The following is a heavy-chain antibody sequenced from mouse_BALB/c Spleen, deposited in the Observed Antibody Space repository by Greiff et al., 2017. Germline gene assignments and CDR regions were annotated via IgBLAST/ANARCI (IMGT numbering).Heavy chain of an antibody. D-gene: IGHD1-1*01. CDR3: ARSYYGSSHYFDY. J-gene: IGHJ2*01. CDR1: GYTFTSYW. V-gene: IGHV1-87*01. Sequence: VQLQQSGAELARPGASVKLSCKASGYTFTSYWMQWVKQRPGQGLEWIGAIYPGDGDTRYTQKFKGKATLTADKSSSTAYMQLSSLASEDSAVYYCARSYYGSSHYFDYWGQGTTLTVSS. CDR2: IYPGDGDT.